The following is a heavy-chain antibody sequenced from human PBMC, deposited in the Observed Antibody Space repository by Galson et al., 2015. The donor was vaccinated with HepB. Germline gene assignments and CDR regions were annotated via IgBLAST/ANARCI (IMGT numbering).Heavy chain of an antibody. CDR2: ISYDGSNK. Sequence: SLRLSCAASGFTFSSYAMHWVRQAPGKGLEWVAVISYDGSNKYYADSVKGRFTISRDNSKNTLYLQMSSLRAEDTAVYYCARDLPVPAYYYDSSGYYEGAFDIWGQGTMVTVSS. CDR3: ARDLPVPAYYYDSSGYYEGAFDI. CDR1: GFTFSSYA. J-gene: IGHJ3*02. V-gene: IGHV3-30-3*01. D-gene: IGHD3-22*01.